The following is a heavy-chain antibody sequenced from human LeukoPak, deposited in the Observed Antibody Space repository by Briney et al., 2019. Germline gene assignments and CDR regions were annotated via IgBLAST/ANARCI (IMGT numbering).Heavy chain of an antibody. CDR3: ARLSLRGYDDY. CDR1: GGSISSSSYY. V-gene: IGHV4-39*07. D-gene: IGHD5/OR15-5a*01. Sequence: SETLSLTCTVSGGSISSSSYYWGWIRQPPGKGLEWIGSIYYSGSTYYNPSLKSRVTISVDTSKNQFSLKLSSVTAADTAVYYCARLSLRGYDDYWGQGTLVTVSS. J-gene: IGHJ4*02. CDR2: IYYSGST.